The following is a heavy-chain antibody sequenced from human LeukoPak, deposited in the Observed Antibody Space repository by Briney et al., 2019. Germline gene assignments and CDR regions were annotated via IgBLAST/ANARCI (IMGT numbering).Heavy chain of an antibody. CDR3: AKDTPGDYGFDC. CDR1: GFTFDDYA. J-gene: IGHJ4*02. Sequence: GGSLRLSCAASGFTFDDYATHWVRQAPGKGLEWVSGISWNSGSIGYADSVKGRFTISRDNAKNSLYLQMNSLRAEDTALYYCAKDTPGDYGFDCWGQGTLVTVSS. CDR2: ISWNSGSI. V-gene: IGHV3-9*01. D-gene: IGHD4-17*01.